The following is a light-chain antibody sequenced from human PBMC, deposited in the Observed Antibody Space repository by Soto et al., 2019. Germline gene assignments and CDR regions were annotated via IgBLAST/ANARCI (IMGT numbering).Light chain of an antibody. V-gene: IGLV2-14*01. CDR1: SSDVGGYNY. CDR3: SSYRRGSTYV. Sequence: QSALTQPASVSGSPGQSITVSCTGTSSDVGGYNYVSWYQQHPGKAPRLMIYDVTNRPSGVSNRFSGSKSGNTASLTISGLQAEGEADYYCSSYRRGSTYVFGTGTKVTVL. J-gene: IGLJ1*01. CDR2: DVT.